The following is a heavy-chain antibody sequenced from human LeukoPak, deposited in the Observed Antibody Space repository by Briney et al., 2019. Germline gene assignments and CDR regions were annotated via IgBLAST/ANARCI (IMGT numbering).Heavy chain of an antibody. V-gene: IGHV3-7*04. D-gene: IGHD6-6*01. CDR1: GFTFSSCW. Sequence: GGSLRLSCAASGFTFSSCWMSWVRQAPGKGLEGVANIKQDGSGKYYVDSVKGRFTIPRDNPKNSLSLQMNSLRAEDTAVYYCARVSSSRLHFDYWGQGTLVTVSS. J-gene: IGHJ4*02. CDR3: ARVSSSRLHFDY. CDR2: IKQDGSGK.